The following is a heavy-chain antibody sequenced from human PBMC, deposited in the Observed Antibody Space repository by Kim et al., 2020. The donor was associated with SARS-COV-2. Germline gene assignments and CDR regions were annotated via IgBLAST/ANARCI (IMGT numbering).Heavy chain of an antibody. CDR3: AREAYYYDSSGSEKGWGDY. J-gene: IGHJ4*02. D-gene: IGHD3-22*01. V-gene: IGHV3-48*04. CDR1: GFTFSSYS. CDR2: ISSSSSTI. Sequence: GGSLRLSCAASGFTFSSYSMNWVRQAPGKGLEWVSYISSSSSTIYYADSVKGRFTISRDNAKNSLYLQMNSLRAEDTAVYYCAREAYYYDSSGSEKGWGDYWGQGTLVTVSS.